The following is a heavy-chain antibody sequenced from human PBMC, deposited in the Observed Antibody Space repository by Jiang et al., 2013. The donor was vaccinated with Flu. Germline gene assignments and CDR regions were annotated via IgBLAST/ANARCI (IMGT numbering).Heavy chain of an antibody. CDR1: GFTFSSYG. CDR3: AKAEYSSSSLTT. J-gene: IGHJ4*02. D-gene: IGHD6-6*01. CDR2: ISYDGSNK. Sequence: VQLLESGGGVVQPGRSLRLSCAASGFTFSSYGMHWVRQAPGKGLEWVAVISYDGSNKYYADSVKGRFTISRDNSKNTLYLQMNSLRAEDTAVYYCAKAEYSSSSLTTWGQGTLVTVSS. V-gene: IGHV3-30*18.